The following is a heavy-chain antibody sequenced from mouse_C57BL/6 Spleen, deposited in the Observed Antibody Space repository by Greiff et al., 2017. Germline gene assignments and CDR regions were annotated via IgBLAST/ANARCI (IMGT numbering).Heavy chain of an antibody. CDR1: GYTFTSYG. D-gene: IGHD1-1*01. CDR2: IYPRSGNT. Sequence: VQLQESGAELARPGASVKLSCKASGYTFTSYGISWVKQRTGQGLEWIGEIYPRSGNTYYNEKFKGKATLTADKSSSTAYMELRSLTSEDSAVYFCARESYYYGSSYAMDYWGQGTSVTVSS. J-gene: IGHJ4*01. CDR3: ARESYYYGSSYAMDY. V-gene: IGHV1-81*01.